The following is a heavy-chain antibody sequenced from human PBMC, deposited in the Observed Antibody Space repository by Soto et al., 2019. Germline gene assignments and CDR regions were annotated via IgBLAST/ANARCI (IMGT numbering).Heavy chain of an antibody. D-gene: IGHD6-19*01. J-gene: IGHJ3*02. V-gene: IGHV3-49*03. CDR1: GFTFGDYS. Sequence: PGGSLRLSCTASGFTFGDYSLMWFRQAPGKGLEWVGLITSKRYGETTESAASVKGRFTISRDDSKSIAYLQMSSLQTEDTAFYYCTRMPLIMYRRSGRSSAFHIWGQGTLVTV. CDR3: TRMPLIMYRRSGRSSAFHI. CDR2: ITSKRYGETT.